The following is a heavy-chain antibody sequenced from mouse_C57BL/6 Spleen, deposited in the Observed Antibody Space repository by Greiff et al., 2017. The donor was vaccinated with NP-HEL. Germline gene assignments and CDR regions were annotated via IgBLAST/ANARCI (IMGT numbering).Heavy chain of an antibody. D-gene: IGHD2-5*01. J-gene: IGHJ3*01. CDR2: IDPETGGT. CDR1: GYTFTDYE. Sequence: LVESGAELVRPGASVTLSCKASGYTFTDYEMHWVKQTPVHGLEWIGAIDPETGGTAYNQKFKGKAILTADKSSSTAYMELRSLTSEDSAVYYCTSAYYSKEGFAYWGQGTLVTVSA. V-gene: IGHV1-15*01. CDR3: TSAYYSKEGFAY.